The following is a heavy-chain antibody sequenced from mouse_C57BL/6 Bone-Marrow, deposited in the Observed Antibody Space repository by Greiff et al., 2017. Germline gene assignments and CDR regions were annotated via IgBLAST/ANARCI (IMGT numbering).Heavy chain of an antibody. D-gene: IGHD1-1*01. CDR3: ARSPSITTVVAYYFDY. V-gene: IGHV1-39*01. CDR1: GYSFTDYN. Sequence: VHVKQSGPELVKPGASVKISCKASGYSFTDYNMNWVQQSNGKSLEWIGVINPNYGTTSYNQKFKGKATLTVDQSSSTAYMQHNSLTSEDSAVYYCARSPSITTVVAYYFDYWGQGTTLTGSS. J-gene: IGHJ2*01. CDR2: INPNYGTT.